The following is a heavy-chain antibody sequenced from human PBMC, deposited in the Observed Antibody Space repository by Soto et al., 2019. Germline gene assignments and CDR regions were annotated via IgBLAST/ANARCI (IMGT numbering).Heavy chain of an antibody. D-gene: IGHD2-15*01. Sequence: VQLVQSGTEVKKPGASVKVSCKASGYTFTSFGISWVRQAPGQGLEWMGWVSAYNGNTNYAQKFQGRVTMTTDTSTTTAYMELRSLRSDDTAMYYCARDAMVVAATSDYWGQGTLVTVSS. CDR1: GYTFTSFG. CDR3: ARDAMVVAATSDY. V-gene: IGHV1-18*01. J-gene: IGHJ4*02. CDR2: VSAYNGNT.